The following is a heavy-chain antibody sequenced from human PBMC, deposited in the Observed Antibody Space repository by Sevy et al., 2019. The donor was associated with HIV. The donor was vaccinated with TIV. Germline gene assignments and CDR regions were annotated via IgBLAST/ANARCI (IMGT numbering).Heavy chain of an antibody. CDR2: ISGSGTRT. CDR3: AKGGGGHYDPDEIGYYFYYYNMDV. CDR1: GFSFDSYG. J-gene: IGHJ6*03. V-gene: IGHV3-23*01. D-gene: IGHD3-22*01. Sequence: GGSLRLSCAVSGFSFDSYGMTWVRQAPGKGLEWVSGISGSGTRTYYADSVKGRFSISRDNSKNRLYLQMNSLRSEDPAIYYRAKGGGGHYDPDEIGYYFYYYNMDVWGKGTTVTVSS.